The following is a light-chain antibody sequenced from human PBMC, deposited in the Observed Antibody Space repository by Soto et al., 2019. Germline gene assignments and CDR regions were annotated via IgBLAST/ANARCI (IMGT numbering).Light chain of an antibody. Sequence: IQITQSPSTLSGSVGDGVTMTCRASQTISSWLAWYQQKPGKAPKLLIYKASTLKSGVPSRFSGSGSGTEFTLTISSLQPDDFATYYCQHYNSYSEAFGQGTKVDI. J-gene: IGKJ1*01. CDR2: KAS. CDR3: QHYNSYSEA. CDR1: QTISSW. V-gene: IGKV1-5*03.